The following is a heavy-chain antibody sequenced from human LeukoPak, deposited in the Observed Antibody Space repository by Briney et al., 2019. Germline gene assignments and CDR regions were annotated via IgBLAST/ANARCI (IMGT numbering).Heavy chain of an antibody. CDR2: IIPIFGTA. J-gene: IGHJ6*03. CDR3: ARDSGSYYWYYYMDV. Sequence: ASVKVSSKASGGTFSSYAISWVRQAPGQGLEWMGRIIPIFGTANYAQKFQGRVTITTDESTSTAYMELSSLRSEGTAVYYCARDSGSYYWYYYMDVWGKGTTVTVSS. D-gene: IGHD3-10*01. CDR1: GGTFSSYA. V-gene: IGHV1-69*05.